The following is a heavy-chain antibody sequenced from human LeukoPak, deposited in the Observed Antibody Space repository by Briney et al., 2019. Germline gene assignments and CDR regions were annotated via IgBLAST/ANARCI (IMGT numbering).Heavy chain of an antibody. J-gene: IGHJ4*02. CDR2: INPGSGGT. CDR3: ARGHAYCSSTSCYPFDY. CDR1: GYTFTGYY. V-gene: IGHV1-2*02. Sequence: ASVKVSCKAPGYTFTGYYIHWVRQAPGQGLEWMGWINPGSGGTKYAQNFQGRVTMTRDTSISAAYMDLARLTFDDTAVYYCARGHAYCSSTSCYPFDYWGQGTLVTVSS. D-gene: IGHD2-2*01.